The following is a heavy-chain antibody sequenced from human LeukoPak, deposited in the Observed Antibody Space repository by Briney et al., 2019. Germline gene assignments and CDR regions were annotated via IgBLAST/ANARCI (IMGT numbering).Heavy chain of an antibody. CDR3: ARSIVVVVAATRFEDWFDP. CDR2: MNPNSGNT. J-gene: IGHJ5*02. V-gene: IGHV1-8*01. Sequence: ASVKVSCKASGYTFTSYDINWVRQATGQGLEWMGWMNPNSGNTGYAQKFQGRVTMTRNTSIGTAYMELSSLRSEDTAVYYCARSIVVVVAATRFEDWFDPWGQGTLVTVSS. D-gene: IGHD2-15*01. CDR1: GYTFTSYD.